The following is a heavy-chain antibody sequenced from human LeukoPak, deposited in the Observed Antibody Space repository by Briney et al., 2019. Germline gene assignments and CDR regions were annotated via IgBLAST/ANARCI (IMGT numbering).Heavy chain of an antibody. CDR3: AREYSSSSRYYYYMDV. CDR1: GDSVSSNSAA. D-gene: IGHD6-6*01. J-gene: IGHJ6*03. V-gene: IGHV6-1*01. CDR2: SYYRSKWYS. Sequence: SQTLSFTCAISGDSVSSNSAAWNWIRQSPSRGLEWLGRSYYRSKWYSDYAVSVKSRITINPDTSKNQFSLQLNSVTPEDTAVYYCAREYSSSSRYYYYMDVWGKGTTVTVSS.